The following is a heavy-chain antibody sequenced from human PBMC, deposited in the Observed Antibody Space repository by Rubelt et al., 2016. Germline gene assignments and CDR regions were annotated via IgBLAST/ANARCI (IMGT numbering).Heavy chain of an antibody. V-gene: IGHV4-4*02. D-gene: IGHD4-23*01. CDR3: ARQGNFISASGKVDY. CDR2: IYHTGST. J-gene: IGHJ4*02. Sequence: QVQLQESGPGLVKPSGTLSLTCAVSGGSISSSNWWSWVRQPPGKGLEWIGEIYHTGSTNYYPSLKSRVTISADTSKNQSALKRSPWTAADTGVDFCARQGNFISASGKVDYWGQGTLVTVSS. CDR1: GGSISSSNW.